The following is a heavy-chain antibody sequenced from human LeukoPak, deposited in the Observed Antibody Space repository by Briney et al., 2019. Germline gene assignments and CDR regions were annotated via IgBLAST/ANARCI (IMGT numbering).Heavy chain of an antibody. CDR3: VRFALTSSLDH. J-gene: IGHJ5*02. Sequence: HGESLKISCKISGYKLTNNWIGWVRQVPGKGLEWMGLIYPGYSDAKYSPSFQGQVTLSVDASISTAYLQLSGLRASDTAICYCVRFALTSSLDHWGQGTLVTVSS. CDR2: IYPGYSDA. V-gene: IGHV5-51*01. CDR1: GYKLTNNW. D-gene: IGHD6-13*01.